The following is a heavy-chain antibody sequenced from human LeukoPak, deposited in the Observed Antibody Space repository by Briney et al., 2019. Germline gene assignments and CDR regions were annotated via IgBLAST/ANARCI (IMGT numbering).Heavy chain of an antibody. CDR2: VHHSGDT. V-gene: IGHV4-59*08. CDR3: ARQAYGDYSVDY. CDR1: GDSVSSHY. D-gene: IGHD4-17*01. J-gene: IGHJ4*02. Sequence: SETLSLTCTVSGDSVSSHYWVWIRQPPGKRLEWVGYVHHSGDTDYNPSLKSRVTISLDTSDNQFSLKLSSVTAADTAVYYCARQAYGDYSVDYWGQGTLVTVSS.